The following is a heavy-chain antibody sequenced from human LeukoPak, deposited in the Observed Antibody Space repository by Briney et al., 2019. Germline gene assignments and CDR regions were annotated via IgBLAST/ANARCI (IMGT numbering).Heavy chain of an antibody. CDR1: GFTFSSYA. V-gene: IGHV3-64*01. CDR2: ISSNGGST. CDR3: ARDGSGWFRY. J-gene: IGHJ4*02. D-gene: IGHD6-19*01. Sequence: GGSLRLSCAASGFTFSSYAMHWVRQAPGKGLEYVSAISSNGGSTYYANSVKGRFTISRDNSKNTLYLQMGSLRAEDTAVYYCARDGSGWFRYWGQGTLVTVSS.